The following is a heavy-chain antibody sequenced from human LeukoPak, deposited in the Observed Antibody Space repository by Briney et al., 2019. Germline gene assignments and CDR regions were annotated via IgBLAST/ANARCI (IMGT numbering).Heavy chain of an antibody. D-gene: IGHD3-10*01. CDR1: GFSLADYG. CDR3: AKIYGSGSQPFDY. V-gene: IGHV3-9*01. Sequence: GGSLRLSCVGSGFSLADYGMHWVRQAPGKGLEWVSGISWNSGATAYADSVKGRFTISRDNAVDSLYLQMNSLRVEDTALYYCAKIYGSGSQPFDYWGQGTLVTVSS. CDR2: ISWNSGAT. J-gene: IGHJ4*02.